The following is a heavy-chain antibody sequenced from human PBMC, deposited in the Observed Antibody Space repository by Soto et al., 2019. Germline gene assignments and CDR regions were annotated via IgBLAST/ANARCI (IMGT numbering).Heavy chain of an antibody. Sequence: QVQLQESGPGLVKPSGTLSLTCAVPGGSGNTDYWWSCVRQPPGKGLEWIGEVHHIGTTNYFKSLTSRLTLSVDKSGNQVSLDLTSGAAADTAVYYCARGVSYRWVYWGQGTLVTVST. V-gene: IGHV4-4*02. CDR3: ARGVSYRWVY. CDR1: GGSGNTDYW. J-gene: IGHJ4*02. D-gene: IGHD3-16*02. CDR2: VHHIGTT.